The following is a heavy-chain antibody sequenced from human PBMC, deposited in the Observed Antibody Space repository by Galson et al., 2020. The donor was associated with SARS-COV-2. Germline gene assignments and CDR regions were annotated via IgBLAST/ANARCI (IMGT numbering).Heavy chain of an antibody. Sequence: GGSLRLSCAASGLTFSNTEMNWVRQAPGKGLEWLSYIIMSGITIYYADSVKGRFTISRDNAENSLYLQMNSLRAEDTGIYYCATGDVWFESWGQGTLVTVSS. D-gene: IGHD7-27*01. CDR2: IIMSGITI. CDR1: GLTFSNTE. CDR3: ATGDVWFES. V-gene: IGHV3-48*03. J-gene: IGHJ5*01.